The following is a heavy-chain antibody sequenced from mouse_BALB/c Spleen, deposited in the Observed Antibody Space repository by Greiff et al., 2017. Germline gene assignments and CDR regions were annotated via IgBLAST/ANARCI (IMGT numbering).Heavy chain of an antibody. CDR3: ARDQDYRYDDPAAAGDVMDY. J-gene: IGHJ4*01. CDR1: GFTFSSYA. Sequence: EVKLMESGGGLVKPGGSLKLSCAASGFTFSSYAMSWVRQSPEKRLEWVADISSGGSYTYYPDTVTGRFTISRDNAKNTLYLEMSSLRSEDTAMYYCARDQDYRYDDPAAAGDVMDYWGQGTSVTVSS. CDR2: ISSGGSYT. D-gene: IGHD2-14*01. V-gene: IGHV5-9-4*01.